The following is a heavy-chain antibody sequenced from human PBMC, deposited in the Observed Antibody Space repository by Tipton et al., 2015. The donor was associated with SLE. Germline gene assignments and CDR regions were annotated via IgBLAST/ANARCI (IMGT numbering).Heavy chain of an antibody. V-gene: IGHV3-48*03. J-gene: IGHJ3*02. Sequence: SLRLSCAASGFTFSSYEMNWVRQALGKGLEWVSYISSSGGTIYYADSVKGRFTISRDNGKNSLYLQMNSLRAEDTAVYYCVRGLHLYGSGKTDAFDIWGQGTMVTVS. CDR2: ISSSGGTI. CDR1: GFTFSSYE. D-gene: IGHD3-10*01. CDR3: VRGLHLYGSGKTDAFDI.